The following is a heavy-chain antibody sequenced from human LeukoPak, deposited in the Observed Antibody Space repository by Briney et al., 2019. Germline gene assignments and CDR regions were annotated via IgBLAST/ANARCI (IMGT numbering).Heavy chain of an antibody. J-gene: IGHJ4*02. V-gene: IGHV3-21*01. Sequence: GGSLRLSCAASGFTFSSYSMNWVRQAPGKGLEWVSSISSSSSYIYYADSEKGRFTISRDNAKNSLYLQMNSLRAEDTAVYYCARSYGLAQVFDYWGQGTLVTVSS. CDR3: ARSYGLAQVFDY. D-gene: IGHD6-19*01. CDR2: ISSSSSYI. CDR1: GFTFSSYS.